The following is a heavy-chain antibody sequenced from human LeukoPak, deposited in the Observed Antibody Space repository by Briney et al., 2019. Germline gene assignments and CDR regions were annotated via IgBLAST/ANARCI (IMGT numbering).Heavy chain of an antibody. D-gene: IGHD3-9*01. Sequence: SAALSLPCSVAGGSIISSSYYWGWIRQPPGKGLEWIGSIYYSGSTYYNPSLKSRVTISVDTSKNQFSLKLSSVTAAATAVYYCARVPTLTGYYNCWGQGTLVTVSS. CDR2: IYYSGST. J-gene: IGHJ4*02. CDR3: ARVPTLTGYYNC. V-gene: IGHV4-39*07. CDR1: GGSIISSSYY.